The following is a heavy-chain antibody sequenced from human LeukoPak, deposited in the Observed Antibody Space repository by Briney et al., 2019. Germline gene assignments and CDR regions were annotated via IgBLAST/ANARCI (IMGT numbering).Heavy chain of an antibody. J-gene: IGHJ4*02. Sequence: GGSLRLSCEASGFTFSSYEMNWVRQAPGKGLEWVSYISSSGSTKYYADSVKGRFTISRDNAMHSLYLQMNSLRVEDTAVYYCARDSIAAGLAFDSWGQETLVTVSS. V-gene: IGHV3-48*03. D-gene: IGHD6-6*01. CDR3: ARDSIAAGLAFDS. CDR2: ISSSGSTK. CDR1: GFTFSSYE.